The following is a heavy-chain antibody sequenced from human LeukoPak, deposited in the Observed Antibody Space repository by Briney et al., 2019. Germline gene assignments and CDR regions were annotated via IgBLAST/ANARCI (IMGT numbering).Heavy chain of an antibody. D-gene: IGHD2-15*01. CDR2: INHSGST. J-gene: IGHJ4*02. V-gene: IGHV4-34*01. CDR1: GGSFSGYY. Sequence: SETLSLTCAVYGGSFSGYYWSWIRQPPGKGLEWIGEINHSGSTNYNLSLKSRVTISVDTSKNQFSLKLSSVTAADTAVYYCARAGGSSPLYFDYWGQGTLVTVSS. CDR3: ARAGGSSPLYFDY.